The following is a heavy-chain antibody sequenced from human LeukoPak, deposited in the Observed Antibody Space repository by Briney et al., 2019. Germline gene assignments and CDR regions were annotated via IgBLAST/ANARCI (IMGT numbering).Heavy chain of an antibody. D-gene: IGHD1-7*01. Sequence: GGSLRLSCAASGFTFSSYAMHWVRQAPGKGLEWAAVISYDGSNKYYADSVKGRFTISRDSSKNTLYLQMNSLRAEDTAVYYCARALTGTTSDFDYWGQGTLVTVSS. CDR3: ARALTGTTSDFDY. J-gene: IGHJ4*02. CDR2: ISYDGSNK. V-gene: IGHV3-30-3*01. CDR1: GFTFSSYA.